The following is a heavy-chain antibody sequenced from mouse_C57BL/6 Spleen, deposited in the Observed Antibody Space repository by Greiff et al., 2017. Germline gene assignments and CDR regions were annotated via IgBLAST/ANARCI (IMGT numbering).Heavy chain of an antibody. D-gene: IGHD2-2*01. CDR3: TRWRIYYGYDEWYFDV. V-gene: IGHV1-5*01. Sequence: EVQLQQSGTVLARPGASVKMSCKTSGYTFTSYWMHWVKQRPGQGLEWIGAIYPGNSDTSYNQKFKGKAKLTAVTSASTAYMELSSLTNEDSAVYYCTRWRIYYGYDEWYFDVWGTGTTVTVSS. J-gene: IGHJ1*03. CDR2: IYPGNSDT. CDR1: GYTFTSYW.